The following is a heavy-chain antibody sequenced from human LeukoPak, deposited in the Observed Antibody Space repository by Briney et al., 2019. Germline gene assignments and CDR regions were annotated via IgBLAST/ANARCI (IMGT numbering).Heavy chain of an antibody. D-gene: IGHD3-16*01. J-gene: IGHJ5*02. Sequence: SETLSLTCTVSGGSISSSSYYWGWIRQPPGKGLEWIGSIYYSGSTYYNPSLKSRVTISVDTSKNQFSLKLSSVTAADTAVYYCARPGGSHLDNWFDPWGQGTLVTVSS. CDR1: GGSISSSSYY. V-gene: IGHV4-39*01. CDR3: ARPGGSHLDNWFDP. CDR2: IYYSGST.